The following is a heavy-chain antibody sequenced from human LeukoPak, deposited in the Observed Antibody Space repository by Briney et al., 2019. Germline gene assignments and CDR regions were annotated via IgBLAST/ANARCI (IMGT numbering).Heavy chain of an antibody. CDR1: GGPISSYY. CDR2: IYYSGST. D-gene: IGHD3-10*01. CDR3: ARGGSGSYLPPSFDY. J-gene: IGHJ4*02. V-gene: IGHV4-59*01. Sequence: SETLSLTCTVSGGPISSYYWSWIRQPPGKGLEWIGYIYYSGSTNYNPSLKSRVTISVDTSKNQFSLKLSSVTAADTAVYYCARGGSGSYLPPSFDYWGQGTLVTVSS.